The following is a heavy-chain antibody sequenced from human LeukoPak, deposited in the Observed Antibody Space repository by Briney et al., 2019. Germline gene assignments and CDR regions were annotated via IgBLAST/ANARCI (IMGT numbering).Heavy chain of an antibody. D-gene: IGHD6-6*01. CDR2: INPNSGGT. CDR3: ARVGSSSSFYYYYGMDV. V-gene: IGHV1-2*02. CDR1: GYTFTGYY. J-gene: IGHJ6*02. Sequence: GASVKVSCKASGYTFTGYYMHWVRQAPGQGLEWMGWINPNSGGTNYAQKFQGRVTMTRDMSISTAYMELSRLRSDDTAVYCCARVGSSSSFYYYYGMDVWGQGTTVTVSS.